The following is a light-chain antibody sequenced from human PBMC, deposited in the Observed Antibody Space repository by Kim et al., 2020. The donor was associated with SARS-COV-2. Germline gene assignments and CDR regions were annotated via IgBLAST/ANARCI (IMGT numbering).Light chain of an antibody. CDR2: LNSDGSH. CDR3: QTWDTGIHV. Sequence: QLVLTQSPSASASLGASVKLTCTLSSGHSRNAIAWHHQQPERGPRYLMKLNSDGSHTKGDGIPDRFSGSSSGAERYLTISSLQSEDEADYYCQTWDTGIHVFGGGTQLTVL. CDR1: SGHSRNA. V-gene: IGLV4-69*01. J-gene: IGLJ3*02.